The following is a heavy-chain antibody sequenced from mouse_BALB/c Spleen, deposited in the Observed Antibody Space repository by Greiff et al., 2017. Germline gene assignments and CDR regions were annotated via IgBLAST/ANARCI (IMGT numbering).Heavy chain of an antibody. V-gene: IGHV5-12-2*01. J-gene: IGHJ1*01. CDR2: ISNGGGST. D-gene: IGHD1-1*01. CDR3: ARLNVPVYYGSTYDWYFDV. CDR1: GFTFSSYT. Sequence: DVKLVESGGGLVQPGGSLKLSCAASGFTFSSYTMSWVRQTPEKRLEWVAYISNGGGSTYYPDTVKGRFTISRDNAKNTLYLQMSSLKSEDTAMYYCARLNVPVYYGSTYDWYFDVWGAGTTVTVSS.